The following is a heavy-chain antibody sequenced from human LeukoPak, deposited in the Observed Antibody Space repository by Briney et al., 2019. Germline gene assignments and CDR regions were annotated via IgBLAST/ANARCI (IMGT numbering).Heavy chain of an antibody. J-gene: IGHJ4*02. CDR1: GYSFTTYW. V-gene: IGHV5-51*01. CDR3: ARLPYSGSYLAPFDC. CDR2: IYPGDSDT. D-gene: IGHD1-26*01. Sequence: GESLKISCKGSGYSFTTYWIVWVRQMPGKGLEWMGIIYPGDSDTRYSPSFQGQVTISADKSISTAYLQWSSLKASDTAMYYCARLPYSGSYLAPFDCWGQGTLVTVSS.